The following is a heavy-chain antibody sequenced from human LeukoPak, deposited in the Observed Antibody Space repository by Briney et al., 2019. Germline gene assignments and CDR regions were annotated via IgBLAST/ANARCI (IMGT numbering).Heavy chain of an antibody. CDR2: ISDSGNT. D-gene: IGHD2-21*01. CDR1: GFTLSSYA. V-gene: IGHV3-23*01. J-gene: IGHJ4*02. CDR3: AEAPVTTCRGAYCYPFDY. Sequence: GGSLRLSCAASGFTLSSYAMSWVRQAPGKGLEWVSAISDSGNTYHADSVKGRFTISRDSSKNTLFLQMNRLRPEDAAVYYCAEAPVTTCRGAYCYPFDYWGQGTLVTVSS.